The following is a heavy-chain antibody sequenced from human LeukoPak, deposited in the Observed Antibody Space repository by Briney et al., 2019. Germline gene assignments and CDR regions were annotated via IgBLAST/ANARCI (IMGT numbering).Heavy chain of an antibody. CDR1: GFTFSSYW. CDR2: IKQDGSEK. CDR3: ASGIAAAHDLNPIFDY. D-gene: IGHD6-13*01. J-gene: IGHJ4*02. Sequence: PGGSLRLSCAASGFTFSSYWMSWVRQAPGKGLEWVANIKQDGSEKYYVDSVKGRFTISRDNAKNSLYLQMNSLRAEDTAVYYCASGIAAAHDLNPIFDYWGQGTLVTVSS. V-gene: IGHV3-7*01.